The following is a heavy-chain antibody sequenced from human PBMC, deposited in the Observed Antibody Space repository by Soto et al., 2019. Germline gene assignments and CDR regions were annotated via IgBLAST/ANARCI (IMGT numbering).Heavy chain of an antibody. V-gene: IGHV4-59*01. CDR3: ARDRYFYDSRGYYRTLDS. CDR1: GGSFSNDY. D-gene: IGHD3-22*01. J-gene: IGHJ5*01. Sequence: SETLSLTCFISGGSFSNDYWTWIRQSPGKGLEWIGYIFHSGITDYNPSVKSRVTISIDKSRNLFSLNLTSVTAADTAVYYCARDRYFYDSRGYYRTLDSWGQGTPVTVS. CDR2: IFHSGIT.